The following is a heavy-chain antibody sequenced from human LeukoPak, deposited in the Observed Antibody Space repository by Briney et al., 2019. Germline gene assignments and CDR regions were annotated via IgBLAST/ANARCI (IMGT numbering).Heavy chain of an antibody. CDR3: ARGHPTELIGLDY. V-gene: IGHV1-8*03. D-gene: IGHD1-7*01. CDR1: GYTLTSYD. J-gene: IGHJ4*02. Sequence: ASVKVSCKASGYTLTSYDINWVRQATVRGLEWMGWMNPNSGNTGYAQKFQGRVTITRNTSISTAYMELSSLRSEDTAVYYRARGHPTELIGLDYWGQGTLVTVSS. CDR2: MNPNSGNT.